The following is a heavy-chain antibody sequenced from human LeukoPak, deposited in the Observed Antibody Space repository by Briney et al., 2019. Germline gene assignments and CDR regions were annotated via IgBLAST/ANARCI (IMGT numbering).Heavy chain of an antibody. CDR2: IYPGDSDT. D-gene: IGHD3-22*01. Sequence: GESLKISCKGSGHSFTSYWIGWVRQMPGKGLEWMGIIYPGDSDTRYSPSFQGQVTISADKSISTAYLQWSSLKASDTAMYYCARVRGDYDSSGYYFSRSGDGFDIWGQGTMVTVSS. CDR1: GHSFTSYW. CDR3: ARVRGDYDSSGYYFSRSGDGFDI. J-gene: IGHJ3*02. V-gene: IGHV5-51*01.